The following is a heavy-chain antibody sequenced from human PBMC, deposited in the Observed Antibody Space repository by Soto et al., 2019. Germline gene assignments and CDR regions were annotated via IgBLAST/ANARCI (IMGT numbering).Heavy chain of an antibody. Sequence: SETLSLTCAVYVGSVSGYYWSWIRQPPGKGLEWIGEINHSGSTNYNPSLKSRVTISVDTSKNQFSLKLSSVTAADTAVYYCARATILWFGECHYYYYGMDVWGQGTTVTVSS. V-gene: IGHV4-34*01. J-gene: IGHJ6*02. CDR2: INHSGST. D-gene: IGHD3-10*01. CDR1: VGSVSGYY. CDR3: ARATILWFGECHYYYYGMDV.